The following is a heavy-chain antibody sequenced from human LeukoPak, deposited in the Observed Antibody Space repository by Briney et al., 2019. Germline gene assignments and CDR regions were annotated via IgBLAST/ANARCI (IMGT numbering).Heavy chain of an antibody. CDR3: AKDLNWELSGIDY. CDR1: VFTVSSNY. Sequence: PGGSLRLSCAASVFTVSSNYMSWVRQAPGKGLEWVSGISGSGGSTYYEDSVKGRFTISRDNSKNTLFLQMNSLRVEDTAVYYCAKDLNWELSGIDYWGQGTLVTVSS. J-gene: IGHJ4*02. CDR2: ISGSGGST. V-gene: IGHV3-23*01. D-gene: IGHD1-7*01.